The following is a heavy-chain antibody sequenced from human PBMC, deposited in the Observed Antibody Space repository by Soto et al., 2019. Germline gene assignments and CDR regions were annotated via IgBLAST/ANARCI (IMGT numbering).Heavy chain of an antibody. J-gene: IGHJ5*02. CDR1: GYTFTGYY. CDR3: ARTKGYSGYDQLRAAKFGP. CDR2: INPNSGGT. D-gene: IGHD5-12*01. V-gene: IGHV1-2*02. Sequence: GASVKVSCKASGYTFTGYYMHWVRQAPGQGLEWMGWINPNSGGTNYAQKLQGRVTMTRDTSISTAYMELSRLRSDDTAVYYCARTKGYSGYDQLRAAKFGPWGQGTLVTVSS.